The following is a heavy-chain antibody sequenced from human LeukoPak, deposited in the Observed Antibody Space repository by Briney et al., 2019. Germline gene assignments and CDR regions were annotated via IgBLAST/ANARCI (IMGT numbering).Heavy chain of an antibody. D-gene: IGHD4-17*01. Sequence: GGSLRLSCKGSGYSFTSYWIGWVRQMPGKGLEWMGIIYPGDSDTRYSPSFQGQVTISADKSISTAYLQWSSLKGSDTAMYYCARLPALYGDYPYYFDYWGQGTLVTVSS. CDR1: GYSFTSYW. CDR3: ARLPALYGDYPYYFDY. J-gene: IGHJ4*02. V-gene: IGHV5-51*01. CDR2: IYPGDSDT.